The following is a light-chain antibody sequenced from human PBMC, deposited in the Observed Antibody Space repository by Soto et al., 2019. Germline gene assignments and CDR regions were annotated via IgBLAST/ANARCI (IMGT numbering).Light chain of an antibody. CDR3: QSYDSSLIGSKV. CDR2: ANS. Sequence: QSGRNRPPTVSRAPGQRVTLACSGSSSNLGAGYHVHWYRQFPGTAPKLLIYANSVRPSGVPDRFSGSKSGTSASLAITGLQAEDGADYYCQSYDSSLIGSKVCATGAKVT. V-gene: IGLV1-40*01. CDR1: SSNLGAGYH. J-gene: IGLJ1*01.